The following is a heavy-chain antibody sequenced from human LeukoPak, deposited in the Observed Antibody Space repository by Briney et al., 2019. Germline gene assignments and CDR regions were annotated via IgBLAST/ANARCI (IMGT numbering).Heavy chain of an antibody. CDR3: VKDEDYGDYVLSY. CDR1: GFTFSDYG. D-gene: IGHD4-17*01. V-gene: IGHV3-30*18. J-gene: IGHJ4*02. Sequence: GGSLRLSCAASGFTFSDYGMHWVRQAPGKGLEWVAVISYDGSNKYSADSVKGRFTISRDNSKNTLYLQMNSLRAEDTAVYYCVKDEDYGDYVLSYWGRGTLVTVSS. CDR2: ISYDGSNK.